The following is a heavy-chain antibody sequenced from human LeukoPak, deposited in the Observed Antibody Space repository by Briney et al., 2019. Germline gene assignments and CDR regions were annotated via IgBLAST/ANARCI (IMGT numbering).Heavy chain of an antibody. D-gene: IGHD5-12*01. J-gene: IGHJ4*02. Sequence: PGGSLRLSCSASGFPFSNFVMHWVRQAPGKGLEYVSVISSNGGTTYYADSVKGRFTISRDNSKNTLYLQMSSLIVEDTAVYYCVKAHDRGLRYTGYADYWGQGTLVTVSS. CDR3: VKAHDRGLRYTGYADY. CDR1: GFPFSNFV. CDR2: ISSNGGTT. V-gene: IGHV3-64D*09.